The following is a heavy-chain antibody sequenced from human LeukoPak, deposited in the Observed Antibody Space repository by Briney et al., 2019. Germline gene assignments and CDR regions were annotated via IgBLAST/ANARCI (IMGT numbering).Heavy chain of an antibody. CDR3: ARGRVEQWLVANYYYYYMDV. J-gene: IGHJ6*03. CDR2: INHSGST. D-gene: IGHD6-19*01. V-gene: IGHV4-34*01. Sequence: SETLSLTCAVYGGSFRGYYWSWIRQPPGKGLEWIGEINHSGSTNYNPPPKSRATISVDTPKNPVSLKVSSVTAADTAVYYCARGRVEQWLVANYYYYYMDVWGKGTTVTVSS. CDR1: GGSFRGYY.